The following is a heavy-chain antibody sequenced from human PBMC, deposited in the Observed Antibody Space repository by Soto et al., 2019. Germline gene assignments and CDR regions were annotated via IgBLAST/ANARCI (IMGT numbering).Heavy chain of an antibody. J-gene: IGHJ4*02. D-gene: IGHD2-2*01. CDR1: GGSISSGGYY. CDR2: IYYSGST. V-gene: IGHV4-31*03. CDR3: ASSLGLKYCSSPSCFEPFDY. Sequence: SETLSLTCTVSGGSISSGGYYWSWIRQHPGKGLEWIGYIYYSGSTYYNPSLKSRVTISVDTSKNQFSLKLSSVTAADTAVYYCASSLGLKYCSSPSCFEPFDYWGQGTLVTVSS.